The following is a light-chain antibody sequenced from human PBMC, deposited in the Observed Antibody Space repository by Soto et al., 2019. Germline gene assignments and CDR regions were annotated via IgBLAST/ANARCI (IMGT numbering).Light chain of an antibody. J-gene: IGKJ2*01. CDR1: QSVSSY. Sequence: EIVMTQSPATLSVSPGERATLSCRASQSVSSYLAWYQQKPGLPPRLLIYDASTRANGIPHRFSGSGSGTDFTLSISSLQSPDVAVNYCQQYSNWPPPYTFGRGTKLEIK. CDR3: QQYSNWPPPYT. CDR2: DAS. V-gene: IGKV3-15*01.